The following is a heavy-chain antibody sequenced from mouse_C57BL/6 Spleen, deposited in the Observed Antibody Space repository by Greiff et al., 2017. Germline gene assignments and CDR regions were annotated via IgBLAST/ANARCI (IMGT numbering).Heavy chain of an antibody. J-gene: IGHJ2*01. CDR2: IYPRDGST. CDR3: AREELGQSDY. Sequence: VQLQQSGPELVPPFASPPWCFPSSFSTFTLSYINFFKHIPLHGLEWIGWIYPRDGSTKYNEKFKGKATLTVDTSSSTAYMELHSLTSEDSAVYFCAREELGQSDYWGQGTTLTVSS. V-gene: IGHV1-85*01. D-gene: IGHD4-1*01. CDR1: FSTFTLSY.